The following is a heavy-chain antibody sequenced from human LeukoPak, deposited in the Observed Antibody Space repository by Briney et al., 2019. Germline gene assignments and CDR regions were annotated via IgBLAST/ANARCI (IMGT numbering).Heavy chain of an antibody. CDR2: IKQDGSEK. Sequence: GGSLRLSCAASGFPFNAYWMTWVRQAPGRGLEWVANIKQDGSEKYYVDSVKGRFTISRDNAKNTLYLQMDSLRAEDTAVYYCARTSGTGWSYWGQGTLVIVSS. J-gene: IGHJ4*02. D-gene: IGHD3-9*01. CDR1: GFPFNAYW. V-gene: IGHV3-7*01. CDR3: ARTSGTGWSY.